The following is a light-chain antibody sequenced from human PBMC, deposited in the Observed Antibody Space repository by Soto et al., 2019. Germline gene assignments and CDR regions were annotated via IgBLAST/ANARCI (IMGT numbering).Light chain of an antibody. J-gene: IGKJ1*01. CDR1: QSVGSN. CDR3: QQYNDWPRT. V-gene: IGKV3-15*01. Sequence: EIVFTQSPGTLSLSPGESATLSCRASQSVGSNLAWYQQKPGQTPRVLIYGASTRDIGIPARFSGSGFGTEFTLTISRLQSEDFEVYYCQQYNDWPRTFGQGTKVDIK. CDR2: GAS.